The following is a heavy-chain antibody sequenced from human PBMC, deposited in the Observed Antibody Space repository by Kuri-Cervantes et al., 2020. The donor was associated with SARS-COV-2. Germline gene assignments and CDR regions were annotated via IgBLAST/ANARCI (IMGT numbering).Heavy chain of an antibody. D-gene: IGHD5-18*01. V-gene: IGHV1-8*01. CDR2: MNPNSGNT. CDR1: GYTFTSYD. CDR3: ATPGGYSYGFSYAFDI. J-gene: IGHJ3*02. Sequence: ASVKVSCKASGYTFTSYDINWVRQATGQGLEWMGWMNPNSGNTGYAQKFQGRVTMTRNTSISTAYMEPSSLRSEDTAVYYCATPGGYSYGFSYAFDIWGQGTMVTVSS.